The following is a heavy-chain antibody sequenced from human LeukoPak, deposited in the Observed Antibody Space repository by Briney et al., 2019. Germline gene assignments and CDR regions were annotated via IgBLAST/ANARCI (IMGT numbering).Heavy chain of an antibody. J-gene: IGHJ6*04. CDR3: AELGITMIGGV. CDR1: GFSFSTYN. D-gene: IGHD3-10*02. V-gene: IGHV3-21*01. CDR2: VSSSSSYI. Sequence: GGSLRLSCATSGFSFSTYNMNWVRQAPGKGLEWVSSVSSSSSYIYYSDSVKGRFTISRDNAKNSLYLQMNSLRAEDTAVYYCAELGITMIGGVWGKGTTVTISS.